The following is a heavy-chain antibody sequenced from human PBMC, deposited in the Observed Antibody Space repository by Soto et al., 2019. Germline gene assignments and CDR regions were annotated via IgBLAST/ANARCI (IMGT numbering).Heavy chain of an antibody. CDR2: FDPEDGET. Sequence: ASVKVSCKVSGYTLTELSMHWVRQAPGKGLEWMGGFDPEDGETIYAQKFQGRVTMTEDTSTDTAYMELSSLRSEDTAVYYCATVYYYDSSGPRAYYYYGMDVWGQGTTVTVSS. V-gene: IGHV1-24*01. CDR3: ATVYYYDSSGPRAYYYYGMDV. J-gene: IGHJ6*02. CDR1: GYTLTELS. D-gene: IGHD3-22*01.